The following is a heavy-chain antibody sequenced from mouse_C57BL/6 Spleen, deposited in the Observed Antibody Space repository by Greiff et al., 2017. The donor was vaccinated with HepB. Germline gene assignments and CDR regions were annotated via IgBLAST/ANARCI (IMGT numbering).Heavy chain of an antibody. CDR1: GYTFTSYW. Sequence: QVQLQQPGAELVRPGTSVKLSCKASGYTFTSYWMHWVKQRPGQGLEWIGVIDPSDSYTNYNQKFKGKATLTVDTSSSTAYMQLSSLTSEDSAVYYCARSYYSNYYYAMDYWGQGTSVTVSS. CDR2: IDPSDSYT. D-gene: IGHD2-5*01. V-gene: IGHV1-59*01. CDR3: ARSYYSNYYYAMDY. J-gene: IGHJ4*01.